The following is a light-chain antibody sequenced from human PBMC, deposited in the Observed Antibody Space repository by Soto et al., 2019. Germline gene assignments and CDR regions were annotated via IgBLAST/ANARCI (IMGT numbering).Light chain of an antibody. CDR3: FSYTSSGTMI. V-gene: IGLV2-14*03. Sequence: QSALTQPASVSGSPGESITLSCTGTSSDVGGYNYVSWYQQHPGKAPKLMIYDVSNRPSGVSNRLSGSKSGNTASLTISGLQAEDEADYYCFSYTSSGTMIFGGGTKVTV. CDR2: DVS. CDR1: SSDVGGYNY. J-gene: IGLJ2*01.